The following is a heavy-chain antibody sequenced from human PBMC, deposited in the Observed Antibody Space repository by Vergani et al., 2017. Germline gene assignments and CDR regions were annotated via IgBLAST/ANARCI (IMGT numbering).Heavy chain of an antibody. J-gene: IGHJ3*02. Sequence: QVQLVESGGGVVQPGRSLRLSCAASGFTFSSYGLHWLRQAPGKGFEWVAVMWYDGSNKYYADSVKGRFTISRDSSKNTLYLQMNSLRAEDTAVYYCARDSRTADYDFWSGDAFDIWGQGKMVTVS. CDR2: MWYDGSNK. CDR3: ARDSRTADYDFWSGDAFDI. V-gene: IGHV3-33*01. CDR1: GFTFSSYG. D-gene: IGHD3-3*01.